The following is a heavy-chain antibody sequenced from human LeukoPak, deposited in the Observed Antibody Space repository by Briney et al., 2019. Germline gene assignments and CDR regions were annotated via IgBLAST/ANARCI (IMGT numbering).Heavy chain of an antibody. V-gene: IGHV3-9*01. Sequence: GGSLRLSCAASGFTFDDYAMHWVRQAPGKGLEWVSSVSWNSAYIVYADSVKGRFTISRDNAKNSLYLQMNSLRPEDTALYYCAKDRWAYGSGTSTLDYWGQGTLVTVSS. CDR3: AKDRWAYGSGTSTLDY. J-gene: IGHJ4*02. CDR2: VSWNSAYI. D-gene: IGHD3-10*01. CDR1: GFTFDDYA.